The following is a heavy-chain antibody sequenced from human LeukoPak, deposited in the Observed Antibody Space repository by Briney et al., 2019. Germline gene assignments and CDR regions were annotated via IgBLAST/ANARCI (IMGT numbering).Heavy chain of an antibody. J-gene: IGHJ6*02. CDR3: ASTTMIVVSAYYYYYGMDV. CDR2: INAGNGNT. D-gene: IGHD3-22*01. V-gene: IGHV1-3*01. Sequence: ASVKVSCKASGYTFTSYAMHWVRQAPGQRLEWMGWINAGNGNTKYSQKFQGRVTITRDTSASTAYMELSSLRSEDTAVYYCASTTMIVVSAYYYYYGMDVWGQGTTVTVSS. CDR1: GYTFTSYA.